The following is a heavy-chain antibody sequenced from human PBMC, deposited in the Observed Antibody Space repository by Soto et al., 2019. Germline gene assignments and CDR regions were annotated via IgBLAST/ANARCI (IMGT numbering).Heavy chain of an antibody. Sequence: QVQLVQSGAEVKKPGASVKVSCKASGYTFTSYYMHWVRQAPGQGLEWMGIINPSGGSTSYAQKFQGRVTMTRDTSTSTVHMELSSLRSEDTAVYYCARVYCSGGSCYSIDYWGQGTLVTVSS. CDR3: ARVYCSGGSCYSIDY. D-gene: IGHD2-15*01. CDR2: INPSGGST. V-gene: IGHV1-46*03. J-gene: IGHJ4*02. CDR1: GYTFTSYY.